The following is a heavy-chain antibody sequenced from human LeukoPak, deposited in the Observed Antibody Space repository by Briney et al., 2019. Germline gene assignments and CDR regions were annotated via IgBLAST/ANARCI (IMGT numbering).Heavy chain of an antibody. CDR1: GGSISSSSYY. D-gene: IGHD6-19*01. CDR2: IYYSGST. CDR3: AREYGAVAGEDWFDP. Sequence: SETLSLTCTVSGGSISSSSYYWGWIRQPPGKGLEWIGSIYYSGSTYYNPSLKSRVTISVDTSKNQFSLKLSSVTAADTAVYYCAREYGAVAGEDWFDPWGQGTLVTVSS. V-gene: IGHV4-39*07. J-gene: IGHJ5*02.